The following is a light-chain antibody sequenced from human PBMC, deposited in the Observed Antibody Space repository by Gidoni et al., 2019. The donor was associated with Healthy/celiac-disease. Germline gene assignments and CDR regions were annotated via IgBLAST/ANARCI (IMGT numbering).Light chain of an antibody. V-gene: IGLV2-14*03. CDR1: SSDDGGYND. J-gene: IGLJ1*01. CDR2: DVS. CDR3: SSYTSSSTLGV. Sequence: QSALPQPASVSGSPGQSITISCTGTSSDDGGYNDVSWYQQHPGKAPKLMIYDVSKRPSGVSNRFSGSKSGNTASLTISGLQAEDEADYYCSSYTSSSTLGVFGTGTKVTVL.